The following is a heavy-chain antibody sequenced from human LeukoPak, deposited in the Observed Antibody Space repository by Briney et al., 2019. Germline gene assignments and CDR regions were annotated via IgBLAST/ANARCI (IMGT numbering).Heavy chain of an antibody. J-gene: IGHJ4*02. D-gene: IGHD6-6*01. CDR3: AKGSAAARPYYFDF. Sequence: GGSLRLSCEASGLTFSNYAMSWVRQAPGKGLEWISAITDTGGDTYYADSVKGRLTISRDKSKNTLDLQMNSLRAEDTALYYCAKGSAAARPYYFDFWGQGTLVTVSS. V-gene: IGHV3-23*01. CDR1: GLTFSNYA. CDR2: ITDTGGDT.